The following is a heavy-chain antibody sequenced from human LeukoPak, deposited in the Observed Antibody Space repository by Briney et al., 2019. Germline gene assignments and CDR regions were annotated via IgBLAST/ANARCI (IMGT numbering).Heavy chain of an antibody. V-gene: IGHV3-23*01. J-gene: IGHJ5*02. CDR1: GFFFSTYA. CDR3: ATVGGWGPNWGP. D-gene: IGHD7-27*01. Sequence: PGGSLTLSWVTSGFFFSTYALSWVRHAAGKGLEWVSTIHKSGGTTTYTDSVKGRFTISRDSSKTTLFLQMNSLRDDDTAVYYCATVGGWGPNWGPWGQGTLVTVSS. CDR2: IHKSGGTT.